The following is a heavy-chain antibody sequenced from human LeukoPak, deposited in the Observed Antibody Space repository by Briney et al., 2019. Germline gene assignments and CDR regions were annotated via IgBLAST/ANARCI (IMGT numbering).Heavy chain of an antibody. V-gene: IGHV4-59*01. CDR2: IYYSGST. D-gene: IGHD3-16*01. CDR1: GGSISSYY. J-gene: IGHJ4*02. CDR3: ARDTAGGVASDY. Sequence: SETLSLTCTVSGGSISSYYWSWIRQPPGKGLEWIGYIYYSGSTNYNPSLKSRVTISVDTSKHQFSLKLSSVTAADTAVYYCARDTAGGVASDYWGQGTLVTVSS.